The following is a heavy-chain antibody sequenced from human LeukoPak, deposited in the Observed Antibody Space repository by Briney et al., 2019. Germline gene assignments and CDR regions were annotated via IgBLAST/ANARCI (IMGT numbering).Heavy chain of an antibody. J-gene: IGHJ5*02. V-gene: IGHV1-2*02. CDR1: GYTFTGYY. D-gene: IGHD2-8*01. CDR2: INPNSGGT. Sequence: AAVKVSCKASGYTFTGYYMHWVRQAPGQGLEWMGWINPNSGGTNYAQKFQGRVTMTRDTSISTAYMELSRLRSDDTAVYYCARGGGYCTDGVCYNNWFDPWGQGTLVTVSS. CDR3: ARGGGYCTDGVCYNNWFDP.